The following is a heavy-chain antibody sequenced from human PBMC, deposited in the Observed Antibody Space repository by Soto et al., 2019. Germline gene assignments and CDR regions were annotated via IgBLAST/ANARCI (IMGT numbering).Heavy chain of an antibody. J-gene: IGHJ4*02. Sequence: PGGSLRLSCPASGFTFDNCAMSWVRQAPGKGLEWILGISGSGGSTYYADSVKGRFTISRDNSKNTVYLQMNSLRADDTAVYYCAKGKTSGWYYFDFWGQGTLVTVSS. CDR1: GFTFDNCA. CDR2: ISGSGGST. D-gene: IGHD6-19*01. CDR3: AKGKTSGWYYFDF. V-gene: IGHV3-23*01.